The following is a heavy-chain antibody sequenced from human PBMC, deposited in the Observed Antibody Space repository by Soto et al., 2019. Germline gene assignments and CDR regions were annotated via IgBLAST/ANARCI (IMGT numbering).Heavy chain of an antibody. J-gene: IGHJ4*02. D-gene: IGHD3-22*01. V-gene: IGHV3-23*01. CDR3: AKPPLSGDYDRSAYYFDY. CDR2: VSGSGIST. Sequence: PGGSLRLSCTASGFSFSNYVMSWVRQAPGRGLEWVSAVSGSGISTFYADSVKGRFIISRDNSKNTLYLQMNSLRAEDTAVYYCAKPPLSGDYDRSAYYFDYWGQGTLVTVSS. CDR1: GFSFSNYV.